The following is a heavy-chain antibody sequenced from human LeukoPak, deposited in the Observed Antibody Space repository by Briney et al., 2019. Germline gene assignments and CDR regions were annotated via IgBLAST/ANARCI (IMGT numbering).Heavy chain of an antibody. D-gene: IGHD5-12*01. V-gene: IGHV4-61*01. CDR3: SRAGGSWSFDY. CDR1: GGSVSSSSYY. Sequence: PSETLSLTCTVSGGSVSSSSYYWSWIRQPPGKGLEWIGYLYFGGSTNYNPSLKSRVTISPDKSKNQFSLKLNSVTAADTAVYYCSRAGGSWSFDYLGQGTLVTVSS. CDR2: LYFGGST. J-gene: IGHJ4*02.